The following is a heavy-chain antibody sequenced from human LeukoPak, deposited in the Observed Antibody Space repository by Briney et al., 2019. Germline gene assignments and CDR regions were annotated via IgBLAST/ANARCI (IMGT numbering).Heavy chain of an antibody. CDR2: LSGSGSST. J-gene: IGHJ4*02. CDR3: AKDKSYYFDY. D-gene: IGHD1-26*01. Sequence: GGSLRLSCAASGFAFNTYAMSWVRQAPGKGLEWVSALSGSGSSTYYADSVKGRFTISRDNSKNTLYLQMNSLRAEDTAVYFRAKDKSYYFDYWGQGTLVTVAS. CDR1: GFAFNTYA. V-gene: IGHV3-23*01.